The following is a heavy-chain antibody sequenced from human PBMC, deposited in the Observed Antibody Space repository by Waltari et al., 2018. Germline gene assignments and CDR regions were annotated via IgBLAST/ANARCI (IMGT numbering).Heavy chain of an antibody. D-gene: IGHD1-1*01. J-gene: IGHJ5*02. CDR3: ARRQLGGPLDP. CDR2: IIPIFGTP. V-gene: IGHV1-69*12. CDR1: GGTFGSFA. Sequence: QVQLVQSGTEVKKPGSSVKVSCKASGGTFGSFALSWWRQAPGQGLEWLGGIIPIFGTPNYAAKFQGRVTIAADESTNTVFMELRSLRFEDTAVYFCARRQLGGPLDPWGQGTLVTVSS.